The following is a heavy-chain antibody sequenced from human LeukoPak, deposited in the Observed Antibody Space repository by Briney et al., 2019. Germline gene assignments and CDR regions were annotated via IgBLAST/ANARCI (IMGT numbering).Heavy chain of an antibody. CDR3: TRDRGAYNLYDY. CDR2: IRSKAYGEIA. Sequence: PGRSLRLSCTASGFTFGDYAMSWIRQAPGKGLEWVGFIRSKAYGEIADYAASVKGRFTISRDDSKAIAYLQMNSLKTEDTAVYHCTRDRGAYNLYDYWGQGTLVTVSS. CDR1: GFTFGDYA. V-gene: IGHV3-49*03. D-gene: IGHD1-1*01. J-gene: IGHJ4*02.